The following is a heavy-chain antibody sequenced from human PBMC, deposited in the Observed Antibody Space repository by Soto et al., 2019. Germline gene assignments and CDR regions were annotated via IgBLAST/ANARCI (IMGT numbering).Heavy chain of an antibody. CDR3: AKHSRTYDFWSGAVKGAFDV. CDR1: GFTFSSYA. D-gene: IGHD3-3*01. CDR2: ISDSGDTT. Sequence: GGSLRLSCAASGFTFSSYAISWVRQAPGKGLEWVSGISDSGDTTHYADSVMGRFTISRDNSKNTLYLQMNSLRAEDTAVYYCAKHSRTYDFWSGAVKGAFDVWGQGTMVPVSS. V-gene: IGHV3-23*01. J-gene: IGHJ3*01.